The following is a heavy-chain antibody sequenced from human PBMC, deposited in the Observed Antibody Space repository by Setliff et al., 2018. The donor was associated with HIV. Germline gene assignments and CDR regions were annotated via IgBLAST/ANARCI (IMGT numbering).Heavy chain of an antibody. J-gene: IGHJ3*02. CDR3: ARDFPPLYSSSFSDAFDI. D-gene: IGHD6-6*01. CDR2: ISAYNGNT. CDR1: GYTFTSYG. V-gene: IGHV1-18*01. Sequence: ASVKVSCKASGYTFTSYGISWVRQAPGQGLEWMGWISAYNGNTNYAQKLQGRVTMTTDTSTSTAYMELRSLRSDDTAVYYCARDFPPLYSSSFSDAFDIWGQGTMVTVSS.